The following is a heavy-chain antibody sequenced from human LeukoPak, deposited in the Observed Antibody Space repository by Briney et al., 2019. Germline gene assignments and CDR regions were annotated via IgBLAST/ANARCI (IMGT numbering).Heavy chain of an antibody. V-gene: IGHV3-48*03. D-gene: IGHD3-10*02. CDR3: AKGRVRGVIVDFDY. CDR2: ISNSGSAI. CDR1: GFTFSSFE. J-gene: IGHJ4*02. Sequence: PGGSLRLSCAASGFTFSSFEMNWVRQAPGKGLEWVSYISNSGSAIYYADSVKGRFTISRDNSKNTLYLQMNSLRAEDTAVYYCAKGRVRGVIVDFDYWGQGTLVTVSS.